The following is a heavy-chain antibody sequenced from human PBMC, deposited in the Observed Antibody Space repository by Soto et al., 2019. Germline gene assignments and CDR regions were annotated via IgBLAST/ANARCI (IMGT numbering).Heavy chain of an antibody. V-gene: IGHV3-13*04. CDR1: GFTFSSYD. Sequence: GESLKISCAASGFTFSSYDMHWVRQATGKGLEWVSAIGTAGDTYYPGSVKGRFTISRENAKNSLYLQMNSLRAGDTAVYYCAREGQYCSGGSCYHPDYYYYGMDVWGQGTTVTVSS. J-gene: IGHJ6*02. CDR3: AREGQYCSGGSCYHPDYYYYGMDV. D-gene: IGHD2-15*01. CDR2: IGTAGDT.